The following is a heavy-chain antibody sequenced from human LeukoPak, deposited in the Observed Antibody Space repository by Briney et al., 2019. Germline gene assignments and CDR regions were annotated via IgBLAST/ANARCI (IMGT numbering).Heavy chain of an antibody. CDR1: GGSISSSSYY. CDR3: ARDLRRYSSSSRWFDP. Sequence: PSETLSLTCTVPGGSISSSSYYWGWIRQPPGKGLEWIGSIYYSGSTYYNPSLKSRVTISVDTSKNQFSLKLSSVTAADTAVYYCARDLRRYSSSSRWFDPWGQGTLVTVSS. CDR2: IYYSGST. J-gene: IGHJ5*02. V-gene: IGHV4-39*07. D-gene: IGHD6-6*01.